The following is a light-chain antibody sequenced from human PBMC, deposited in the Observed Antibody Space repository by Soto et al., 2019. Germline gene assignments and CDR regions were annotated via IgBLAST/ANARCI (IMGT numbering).Light chain of an antibody. CDR1: QSVSSSY. CDR3: QQRNIWPPVT. V-gene: IGKV3D-20*02. Sequence: EIVLTQSPGTLSLSPGERATLSFSASQSVSSSYLAWYQQKPGQAPRLLIYGAFNRATGIPARFSGSGSGTDFTITISSLEPEDSAIYYCQQRNIWPPVTFGQGTRLEIK. CDR2: GAF. J-gene: IGKJ5*01.